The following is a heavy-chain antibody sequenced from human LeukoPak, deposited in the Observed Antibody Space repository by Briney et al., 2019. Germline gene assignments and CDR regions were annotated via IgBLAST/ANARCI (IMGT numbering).Heavy chain of an antibody. CDR2: IYYSGST. Sequence: PSQTLSLTCTVSGGSISSVGYYWSWIRQHPGKGLEWIGYIYYSGSTYYNPSLKSRVTISVDTSKNQFSLKLSSVTAADTAVYYCARHQRYSSGWYGLVDYWGQGTLVTVSS. CDR3: ARHQRYSSGWYGLVDY. J-gene: IGHJ4*02. V-gene: IGHV4-31*03. D-gene: IGHD6-19*01. CDR1: GGSISSVGYY.